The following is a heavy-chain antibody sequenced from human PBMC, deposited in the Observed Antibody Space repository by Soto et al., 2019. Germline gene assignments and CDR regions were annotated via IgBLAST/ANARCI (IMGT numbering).Heavy chain of an antibody. D-gene: IGHD4-17*01. J-gene: IGHJ6*03. CDR1: GGSISSGGYS. CDR3: ARERVGDYRTYYYYYMDV. CDR2: IYHSGST. V-gene: IGHV4-30-2*01. Sequence: SETLSLTCAVSGGSISSGGYSWSWIRQPPGKGLEWIGYIYHSGSTYYNPSLKSRVTISVDRSKNQFSLKLSSVTAADTAVYYCARERVGDYRTYYYYYMDVWGKGTTVTVSS.